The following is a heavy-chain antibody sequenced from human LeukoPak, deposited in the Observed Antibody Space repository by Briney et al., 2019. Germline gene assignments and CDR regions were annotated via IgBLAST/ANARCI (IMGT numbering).Heavy chain of an antibody. D-gene: IGHD2-8*02. J-gene: IGHJ4*02. CDR2: ITGSGGST. CDR3: AKDASIILDFFDY. Sequence: GGSLRLSCPVSGFTFSSYAMSWVRQAPGKGLDWVSGITGSGGSTYYADSVRGRFTISRDNSKNTLFLQMNSLRAEDTAVYYCAKDASIILDFFDYWGQGTLVTISS. CDR1: GFTFSSYA. V-gene: IGHV3-23*01.